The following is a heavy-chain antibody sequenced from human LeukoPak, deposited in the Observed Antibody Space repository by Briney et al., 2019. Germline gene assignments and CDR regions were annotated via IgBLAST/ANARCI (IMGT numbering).Heavy chain of an antibody. Sequence: SETLSLTCTVSGGSISSSSYYWGWIRQPPGKGLEWIGSIYYSGSTYYNPSLKSRVTISVDTSKNQFSLKLSSVTAADTAVYYCAREMVTTSYGMDVWGQGTTVTVSS. V-gene: IGHV4-39*07. J-gene: IGHJ6*02. CDR1: GGSISSSSYY. D-gene: IGHD4-11*01. CDR3: AREMVTTSYGMDV. CDR2: IYYSGST.